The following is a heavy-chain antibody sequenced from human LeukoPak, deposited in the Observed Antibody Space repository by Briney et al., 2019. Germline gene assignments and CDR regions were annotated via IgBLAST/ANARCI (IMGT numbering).Heavy chain of an antibody. J-gene: IGHJ4*02. CDR1: GFTVSTSA. Sequence: GGSLRLSCAAAGFTVSTSAMSWVHQAPGKGLEWVSGISGSGGGTYYADSVKGRFTISRDNSMNTLYLQMNSLRVEDTAVYYCAKEYTGSFSPFPSYFDNWGQGTLVTVSS. V-gene: IGHV3-23*01. CDR3: AKEYTGSFSPFPSYFDN. D-gene: IGHD1-26*01. CDR2: ISGSGGGT.